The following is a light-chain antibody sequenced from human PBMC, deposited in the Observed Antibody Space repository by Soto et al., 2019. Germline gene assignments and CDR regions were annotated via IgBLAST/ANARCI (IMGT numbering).Light chain of an antibody. J-gene: IGKJ5*01. V-gene: IGKV1-33*01. CDR3: QQYDDLPNT. CDR1: QDITDF. CDR2: DAS. Sequence: DIQMTQSPSSLSASVGDRITITCQASQDITDFLNWYQLKPGKAPKLLIYDASNLETGVPSRISGSGSGTEFTLTINTLQPEDSAIYYCQQYDDLPNTFGQGTRLEIK.